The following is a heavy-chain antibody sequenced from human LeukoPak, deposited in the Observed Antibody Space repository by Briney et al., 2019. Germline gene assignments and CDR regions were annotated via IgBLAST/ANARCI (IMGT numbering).Heavy chain of an antibody. V-gene: IGHV1-69*13. J-gene: IGHJ4*02. Sequence: SVKVSCKASGGTFSSYTISWVRQAPGQGLEWMGGIIPIFSTADYAQKFQGRVTITADESTSTAYMELSSLRSEDTAVYYCASSTRWGDYFDYWGQGTLVTVSS. CDR1: GGTFSSYT. D-gene: IGHD3-16*01. CDR3: ASSTRWGDYFDY. CDR2: IIPIFSTA.